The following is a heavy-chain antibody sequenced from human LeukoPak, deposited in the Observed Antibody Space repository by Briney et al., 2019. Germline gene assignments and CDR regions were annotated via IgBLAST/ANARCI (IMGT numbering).Heavy chain of an antibody. CDR3: ARGRIRHTRIAARPIPNYYMDV. Sequence: GASVKVSCKASGYAFTSYDINWVRQATRQGLEWMGWMNPNSGNTGYAQKFQGRVTMTRNTSISTDYMELSSLRSEDTAVYYCARGRIRHTRIAARPIPNYYMDVWGKGTTVTVSS. D-gene: IGHD6-6*01. CDR2: MNPNSGNT. V-gene: IGHV1-8*01. CDR1: GYAFTSYD. J-gene: IGHJ6*03.